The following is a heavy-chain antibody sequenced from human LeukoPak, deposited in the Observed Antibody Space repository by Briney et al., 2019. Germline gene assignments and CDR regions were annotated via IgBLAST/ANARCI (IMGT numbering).Heavy chain of an antibody. Sequence: GGSLRLSCAASGFTLSSYDMNWVRQAPGKGLECVSYISSTGTIIYYADSVKGRFTISRDKAKKSLYLQMNSLRAEDTALYYCARDREGQLLWFGELGYWGQGSLVTVSS. D-gene: IGHD3-10*01. CDR1: GFTLSSYD. CDR2: ISSTGTII. J-gene: IGHJ4*02. V-gene: IGHV3-48*03. CDR3: ARDREGQLLWFGELGY.